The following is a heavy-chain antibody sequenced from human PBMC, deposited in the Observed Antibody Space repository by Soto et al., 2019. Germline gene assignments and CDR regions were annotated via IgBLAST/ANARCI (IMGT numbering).Heavy chain of an antibody. Sequence: GGSLRLSCAASGFSVSDNFMMWVRQAPGKGLEWVSAIYHDGTTYHADSVKGRFTISRDNAKNTLYLQMKGLRVEDTALYYCAGREFSLGALDYWGQGTLVTVS. D-gene: IGHD3-16*01. CDR1: GFSVSDNF. J-gene: IGHJ4*02. V-gene: IGHV3-53*01. CDR3: AGREFSLGALDY. CDR2: IYHDGTT.